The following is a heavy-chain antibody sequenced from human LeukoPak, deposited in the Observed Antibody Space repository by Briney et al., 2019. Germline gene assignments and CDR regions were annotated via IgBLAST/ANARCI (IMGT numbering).Heavy chain of an antibody. Sequence: GGSLRLSCAASGFTFSSYSMSWVRQAPGKGLEWVANIKQGGSETYYVDSVKGRFTISRDNAKNSLYLQMNSLRAEDTAVYYCARTYYDFWSGYHRDDAFDIWGQGTMVTVSS. J-gene: IGHJ3*02. V-gene: IGHV3-7*01. CDR2: IKQGGSET. D-gene: IGHD3-3*01. CDR3: ARTYYDFWSGYHRDDAFDI. CDR1: GFTFSSYS.